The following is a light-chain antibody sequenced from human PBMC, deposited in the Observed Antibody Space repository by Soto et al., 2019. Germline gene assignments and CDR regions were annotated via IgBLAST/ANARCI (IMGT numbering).Light chain of an antibody. CDR3: SSYTDSFTWV. CDR1: RSDVGNYNY. Sequence: QSALTQPASVSGSPGQSITISCTGTRSDVGNYNYVSWYQQHPGKAPKLMIYEVTNRPSGVSDRFSGSKSGNTASLTISGLQSEDEADYYCSSYTDSFTWVFGGGTKLTVL. V-gene: IGLV2-14*01. J-gene: IGLJ3*02. CDR2: EVT.